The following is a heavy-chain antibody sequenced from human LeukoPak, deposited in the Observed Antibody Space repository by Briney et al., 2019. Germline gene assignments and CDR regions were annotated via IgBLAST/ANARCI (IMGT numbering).Heavy chain of an antibody. J-gene: IGHJ5*02. V-gene: IGHV1-69*13. CDR2: IIPIFGTA. D-gene: IGHD1-7*01. CDR3: AKSITGTFNWFDP. CDR1: GGTFSSYA. Sequence: ASVTVSCTASGGTFSSYAISWVRQAPGQGLEWMGGIIPIFGTANYAQKFQGRVTITADESTSTAYMELSSLRSEDTAVYYCAKSITGTFNWFDPWGQGTLVTVSS.